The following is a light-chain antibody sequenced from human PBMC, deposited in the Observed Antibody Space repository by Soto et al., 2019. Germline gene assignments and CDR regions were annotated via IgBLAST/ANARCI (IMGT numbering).Light chain of an antibody. Sequence: DIQITHSPSSLSASVLYRVTITCRASQGISSWLAWYQQKPGRAPNLLIYAASSLQSGVPLRFSGSGSGTDFTLSISSLQPEDVATYYCQQLYTFPLTFGQGTRLEIK. CDR2: AAS. CDR3: QQLYTFPLT. J-gene: IGKJ5*01. CDR1: QGISSW. V-gene: IGKV1-12*01.